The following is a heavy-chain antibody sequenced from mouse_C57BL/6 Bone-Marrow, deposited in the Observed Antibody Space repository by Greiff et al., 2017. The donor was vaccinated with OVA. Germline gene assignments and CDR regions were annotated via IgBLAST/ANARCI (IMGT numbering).Heavy chain of an antibody. CDR1: GYTFTSYS. CDR3: ARSSITTVYYYAMDY. Sequence: QVQLKQPGAELVKPGASVKLSCKASGYTFTSYSMHWVKQRPGQGLEWIGMIHPNSGSTNYNEKFKSKATLTVDKSSSTAYMQLSSLTSEDSAVYYCARSSITTVYYYAMDYWGQGTSVTVSS. D-gene: IGHD1-1*01. CDR2: IHPNSGST. V-gene: IGHV1-64*01. J-gene: IGHJ4*01.